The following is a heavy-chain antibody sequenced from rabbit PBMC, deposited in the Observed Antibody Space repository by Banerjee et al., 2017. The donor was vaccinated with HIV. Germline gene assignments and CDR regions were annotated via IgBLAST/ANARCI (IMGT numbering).Heavy chain of an antibody. CDR3: ARDLACIIGWNFNL. V-gene: IGHV1S40*01. CDR1: GFSFTSSYW. D-gene: IGHD1-1*01. CDR2: SYAGKSART. J-gene: IGHJ4*01. Sequence: QSLEESGGDLVKPGASLTLTCTASGFSFTSSYWICWVRQAPGKGLEWIACSYAGKSARTYYANWAKRRFSISKASWNTVNLQMTSLTAAETASYFCARDLACIIGWNFNLWRPGTLVTGS.